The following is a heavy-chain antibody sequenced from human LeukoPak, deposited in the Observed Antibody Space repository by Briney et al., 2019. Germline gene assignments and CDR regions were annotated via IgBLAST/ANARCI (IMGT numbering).Heavy chain of an antibody. V-gene: IGHV4-59*01. CDR3: ARYIVSYPHDAFDI. D-gene: IGHD1-26*01. J-gene: IGHJ3*02. CDR2: IYYSGST. Sequence: PSETLSLTCTVSGGSISSYYWSWIRRPPGKGLEWIGYIYYSGSTSYNLSLKSRVTISVDTSKKQFSLKLSSVTAADTAFYYCARYIVSYPHDAFDIWGQGTMVTVSS. CDR1: GGSISSYY.